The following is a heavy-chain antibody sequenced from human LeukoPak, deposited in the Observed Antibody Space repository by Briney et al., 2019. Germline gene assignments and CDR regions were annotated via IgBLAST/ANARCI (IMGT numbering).Heavy chain of an antibody. CDR3: ARGCSSTSCYGERGDY. V-gene: IGHV1-18*01. J-gene: IGHJ4*02. CDR1: GYTFTSYG. D-gene: IGHD2-2*01. Sequence: ASVKVSCKASGYTFTSYGISWVRQAPGQGLEWMGWISAYNGNTNYAQKLQGRVTMTTDTSTSTAYMELRSLRSDDTAVYYCARGCSSTSCYGERGDYWGQGTLVTVSS. CDR2: ISAYNGNT.